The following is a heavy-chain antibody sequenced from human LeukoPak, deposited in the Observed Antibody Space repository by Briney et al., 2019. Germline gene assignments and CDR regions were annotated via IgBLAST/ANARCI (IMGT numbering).Heavy chain of an antibody. CDR3: ARLPIVVVPSTSFDI. V-gene: IGHV4-39*01. CDR2: INYSGTT. J-gene: IGHJ3*02. D-gene: IGHD2-2*01. Sequence: SETLSLTCTVSGGSISSSSYYWGWIRQPPGKGLEWIGSINYSGTTYCNPSLKSRVTISVDTSKNQFSLKLSSVTAADTTVYYCARLPIVVVPSTSFDIWGQGTMVTVSS. CDR1: GGSISSSSYY.